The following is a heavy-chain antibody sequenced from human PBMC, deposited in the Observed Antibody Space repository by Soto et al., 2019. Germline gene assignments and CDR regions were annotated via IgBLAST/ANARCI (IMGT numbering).Heavy chain of an antibody. V-gene: IGHV3-33*01. J-gene: IGHJ3*02. CDR3: AREHISSWYLAFDI. D-gene: IGHD6-13*01. CDR1: GFTFSSYG. CDR2: IWYDGSNK. Sequence: QVQLVESGGGVVQPGRSLRLSCAASGFTFSSYGMHWVRQAPGKGLEWVAVIWYDGSNKYYADSVKGRFTISRDNSKNTLYLQMNSLRAEDTAVYYCAREHISSWYLAFDIWGQGTMVTVSS.